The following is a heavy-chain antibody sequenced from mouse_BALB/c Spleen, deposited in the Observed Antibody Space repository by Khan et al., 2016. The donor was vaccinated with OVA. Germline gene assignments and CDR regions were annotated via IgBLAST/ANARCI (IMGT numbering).Heavy chain of an antibody. CDR2: VTYSGNT. CDR3: SRSSRSWAMDY. J-gene: IGHJ4*01. V-gene: IGHV3-8*02. D-gene: IGHD1-1*01. Sequence: VQLKQSGPSLVKPSQTLSLTCSVTGDSITRGFLNWIRKFPGNKFEYMGYVTYSGNTSYIPSLKSRISITRAKSKSQYYLQLNSVTTEDTATNFCSRSSRSWAMDYGGQGTSVTVSS. CDR1: GDSITRGF.